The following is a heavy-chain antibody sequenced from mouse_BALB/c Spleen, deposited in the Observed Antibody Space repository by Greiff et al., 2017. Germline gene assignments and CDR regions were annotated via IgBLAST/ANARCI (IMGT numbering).Heavy chain of an antibody. CDR1: GYTFTSYY. V-gene: IGHV1S81*02. Sequence: VQLQQSGAELVKPGASVKLSCKASGYTFTSYYMYWVKQRPGQGLEWIGEINPSNGGTNFNEKFKSKATLTVDKSSSTAYMQLSSLTSEDSAVYYCASYGNYVRDWFAYWGQGTLVTVSA. CDR3: ASYGNYVRDWFAY. D-gene: IGHD2-1*01. CDR2: INPSNGGT. J-gene: IGHJ3*01.